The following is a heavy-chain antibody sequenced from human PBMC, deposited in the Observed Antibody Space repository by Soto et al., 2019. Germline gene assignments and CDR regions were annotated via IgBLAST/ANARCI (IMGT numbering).Heavy chain of an antibody. CDR2: IYYSGST. D-gene: IGHD6-13*01. CDR3: ARVKSSSWDWGYYSYGMDV. Sequence: SETLSLTCTVSGGSISSGDYYWSWIRQPPGKGLEWIGYIYYSGSTYYNPSLKSRVTISVDTSKNQFSLKLSSVTAADTAVYYCARVKSSSWDWGYYSYGMDVWGQGTTVTVSS. CDR1: GGSISSGDYY. V-gene: IGHV4-30-4*01. J-gene: IGHJ6*02.